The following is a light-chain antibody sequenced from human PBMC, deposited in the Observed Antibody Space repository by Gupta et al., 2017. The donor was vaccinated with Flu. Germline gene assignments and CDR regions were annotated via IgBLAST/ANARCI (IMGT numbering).Light chain of an antibody. V-gene: IGLV2-14*01. CDR1: SSEVGAYNF. J-gene: IGLJ3*02. CDR2: GVS. CDR3: STYVSVNSWV. Sequence: SITISCTGTSSEVGAYNFVSWYQQHPGEAPELLIYGVSNRPSGVSDRFSGSKSGNTASLIISGLWAEDEADYYCSTYVSVNSWVFGGGTKLAVL.